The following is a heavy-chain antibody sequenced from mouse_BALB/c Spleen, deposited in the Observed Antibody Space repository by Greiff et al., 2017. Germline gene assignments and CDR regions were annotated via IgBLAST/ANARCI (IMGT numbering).Heavy chain of an antibody. CDR3: AIPLGLNAMDY. Sequence: EVQLQQSGAELVKPGASVKLSCTASGFNIKDTYMHWVKQRPEQGLEWIGRIDPANGNTKYDPKFQGKATITADTSSNTAYLQLSSLTSEDTAVYYCAIPLGLNAMDYWGQGTSVTVSS. J-gene: IGHJ4*01. V-gene: IGHV14-3*02. CDR2: IDPANGNT. D-gene: IGHD3-1*01. CDR1: GFNIKDTY.